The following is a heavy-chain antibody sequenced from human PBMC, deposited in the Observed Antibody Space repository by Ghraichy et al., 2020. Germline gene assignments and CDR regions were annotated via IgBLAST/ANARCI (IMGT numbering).Heavy chain of an antibody. Sequence: GGSLRLSCAASGFSFSSYWMTWVRQAPGKGLEWVANIKQDGSEKYYVASVRGRFTISRDNAKNSLYLQMNSLRAEDTAVYYCARVRWFGDQIYSDYWGQGTLVTVSS. CDR3: ARVRWFGDQIYSDY. CDR1: GFSFSSYW. CDR2: IKQDGSEK. J-gene: IGHJ4*02. V-gene: IGHV3-7*01. D-gene: IGHD3-10*01.